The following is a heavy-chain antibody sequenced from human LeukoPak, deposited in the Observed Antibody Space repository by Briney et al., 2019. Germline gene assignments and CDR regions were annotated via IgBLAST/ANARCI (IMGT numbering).Heavy chain of an antibody. D-gene: IGHD2-2*03. J-gene: IGHJ6*03. CDR3: AKDGGGYCSSTSCYENYYYYYMDV. CDR1: GFTFSSYG. CDR2: IRYDGSNK. V-gene: IGHV3-30*02. Sequence: GGSLRLSCAASGFTFSSYGMHWVRQAPGKGLEWVAFIRYDGSNKYYADSVKGRFTISRDNSKNKLYLQMNSLRAEDTAVYYCAKDGGGYCSSTSCYENYYYYYMDVWGKGTTVTISS.